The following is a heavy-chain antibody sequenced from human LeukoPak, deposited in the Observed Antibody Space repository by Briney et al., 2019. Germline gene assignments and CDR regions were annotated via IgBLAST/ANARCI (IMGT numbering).Heavy chain of an antibody. CDR2: IYYKGTA. J-gene: IGHJ4*02. D-gene: IGHD3-10*01. V-gene: IGHV4-59*01. CDR3: ARAGIYYASGNCLGY. Sequence: SETLSLTCTVSGGSISTYYWSWIRQPPGKGLEWIGYIYYKGTANYNPSLKSRVTISVDTSKNQVSLKLTSVTAADTAVYYCARAGIYYASGNCLGYWGQGSLVTVSS. CDR1: GGSISTYY.